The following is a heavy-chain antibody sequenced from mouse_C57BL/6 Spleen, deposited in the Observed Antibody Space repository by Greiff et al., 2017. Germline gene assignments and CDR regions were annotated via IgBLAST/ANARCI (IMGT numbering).Heavy chain of an antibody. CDR3: ARYDGYYHAMDY. J-gene: IGHJ4*01. Sequence: VQLVESGAELVKPGASVKLSCKASGYTFTSYWMHWVKQRPGQGLEWIGMIHPNSGSTNYNEKFKSKATLTVDKSSSTAYMQLSSLTSEDSAVYYCARYDGYYHAMDYWGQGTSVTVSS. V-gene: IGHV1-64*01. D-gene: IGHD2-3*01. CDR1: GYTFTSYW. CDR2: IHPNSGST.